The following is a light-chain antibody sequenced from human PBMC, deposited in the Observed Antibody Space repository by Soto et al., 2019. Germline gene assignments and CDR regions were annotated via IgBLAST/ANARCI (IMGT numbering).Light chain of an antibody. CDR1: SGHSSYA. Sequence: QSVLTQSPSASASLGASVKLTCTLSSGHSSYAIAWHQQRPEKGPRYLMKLNSDGSHSKGDGIPDRFSGSSSGADRYLTISSLQSEDEADYYCQTWVTGIQVFGGGTKVTVL. V-gene: IGLV4-69*01. J-gene: IGLJ2*01. CDR3: QTWVTGIQV. CDR2: LNSDGSH.